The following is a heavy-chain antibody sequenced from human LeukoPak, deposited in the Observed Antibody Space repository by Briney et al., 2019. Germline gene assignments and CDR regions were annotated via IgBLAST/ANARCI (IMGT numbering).Heavy chain of an antibody. V-gene: IGHV3-23*01. J-gene: IGHJ5*02. CDR1: GFTFSSYA. CDR3: ARGVVVVPAAWFDP. Sequence: AGGSLRLSCAASGFTFSSYAMSWVRQAPGEGLEWVSAISGSGGSTYYADSVKGRFTISRDNSKNTLYLQMNSLRAEDTAVYYCARGVVVVPAAWFDPWGQGTLVTVSS. CDR2: ISGSGGST. D-gene: IGHD2-2*01.